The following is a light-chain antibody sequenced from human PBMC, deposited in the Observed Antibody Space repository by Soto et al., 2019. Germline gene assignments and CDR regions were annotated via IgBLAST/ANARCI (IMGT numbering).Light chain of an antibody. J-gene: IGKJ5*01. CDR3: QQTYTTPEIT. CDR2: GAS. CDR1: QSVSSN. V-gene: IGKV3-15*01. Sequence: EIVRTQSPATLSVSPGERATLSCRASQSVSSNLAWYQQKAGQAPRLLIYGASTRATGSPARFSGSGSGTEFTLTISSLQPEDFAIYYCQQTYTTPEITFGQGTRLEIK.